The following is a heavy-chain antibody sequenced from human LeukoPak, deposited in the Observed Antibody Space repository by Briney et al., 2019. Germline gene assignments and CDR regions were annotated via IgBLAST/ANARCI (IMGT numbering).Heavy chain of an antibody. V-gene: IGHV3-13*01. Sequence: PGGSLRLSCAASGFTFSSYDMHWVRQATGKGLEWVSAIGTAGDTYYPGSVKGRFTISRENAKNSLYLQMNSLRAGDTAVYYWASGGELCILTGSSAFDIWGQGTMVTVSS. CDR3: ASGGELCILTGSSAFDI. CDR1: GFTFSSYD. CDR2: IGTAGDT. D-gene: IGHD3-9*01. J-gene: IGHJ3*02.